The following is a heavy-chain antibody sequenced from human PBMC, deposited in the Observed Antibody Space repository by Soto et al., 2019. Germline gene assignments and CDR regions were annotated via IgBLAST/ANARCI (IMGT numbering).Heavy chain of an antibody. D-gene: IGHD4-17*01. J-gene: IGHJ4*02. CDR3: AKSAPMDAGDKYYYDF. Sequence: QVQLVQSGTEEKKTGSSVKVSCKASGGTFSTFGISWVRQAPGQGLEWMGGIIPFFGTARYSQKFEDRITITADESTNTVYMHLRSLTSEDTAIYYCAKSAPMDAGDKYYYDFWGQGALVTVSS. V-gene: IGHV1-69*01. CDR1: GGTFSTFG. CDR2: IIPFFGTA.